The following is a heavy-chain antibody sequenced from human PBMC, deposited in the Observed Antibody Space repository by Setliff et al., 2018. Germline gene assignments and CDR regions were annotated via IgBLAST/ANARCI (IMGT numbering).Heavy chain of an antibody. CDR1: GYTFTSYG. CDR3: VRDAGWQYDDYAGVYFSH. V-gene: IGHV1-18*01. Sequence: GASVKVSCKASGYTFTSYGVSWVRQAPGQGLEWMGWISTYTANTKYAQRFQGRVTMTTDTSTSTAYMELRSLRSDDAAVYYCVRDAGWQYDDYAGVYFSHWGQGTLVTVSS. CDR2: ISTYTANT. D-gene: IGHD4-17*01. J-gene: IGHJ1*01.